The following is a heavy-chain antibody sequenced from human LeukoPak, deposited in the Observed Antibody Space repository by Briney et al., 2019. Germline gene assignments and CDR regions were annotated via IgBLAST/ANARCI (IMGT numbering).Heavy chain of an antibody. V-gene: IGHV1-24*01. CDR1: GYTLTELS. CDR3: ARSSGRSPNRDYMDV. Sequence: ASVKVSCKVSGYTLTELSMHWVRQAPGKGLEWMGRFDPEDGETIYAQKFQGRVTMTADEPTSTAYMELSSLRSEDTAVYYCARSSGRSPNRDYMDVWGKGTTVTISS. D-gene: IGHD1-14*01. J-gene: IGHJ6*03. CDR2: FDPEDGET.